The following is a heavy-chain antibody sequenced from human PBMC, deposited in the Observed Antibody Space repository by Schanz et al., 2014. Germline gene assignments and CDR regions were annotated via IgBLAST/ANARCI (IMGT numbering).Heavy chain of an antibody. CDR1: GFSFTTYA. Sequence: VQLVQSGGGLVQPGGSLRLSCASSGFSFTTYAMSWVRQAPGKGLEWISYISDSGTYTNYADSVKGRFTISRDNAKSSLYLQMNSLRVEDTAVYYCAASSGWHPSTDYWGQGTLVTVSS. J-gene: IGHJ4*02. V-gene: IGHV3-11*05. CDR3: AASSGWHPSTDY. CDR2: ISDSGTYT. D-gene: IGHD6-19*01.